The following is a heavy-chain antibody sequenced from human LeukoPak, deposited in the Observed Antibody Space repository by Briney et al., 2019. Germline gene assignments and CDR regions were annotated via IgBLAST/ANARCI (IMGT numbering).Heavy chain of an antibody. CDR3: SRVEVPYFSRSVRRLYYYYFGMDV. J-gene: IGHJ6*02. Sequence: GGSLRLSCAASGFTFTSYWMSWVRQAPGKGLEWVASIKRDGNEKYYVDSVKGRFTISRDNAKNSLYLLMNNLRAEDTAVYYCSRVEVPYFSRSVRRLYYYYFGMDVWGQGTTVTVSS. CDR1: GFTFTSYW. D-gene: IGHD1-1*01. V-gene: IGHV3-7*01. CDR2: IKRDGNEK.